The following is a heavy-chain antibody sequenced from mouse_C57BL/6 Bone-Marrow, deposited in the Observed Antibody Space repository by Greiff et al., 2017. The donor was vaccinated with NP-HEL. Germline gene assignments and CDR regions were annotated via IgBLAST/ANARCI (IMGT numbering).Heavy chain of an antibody. J-gene: IGHJ2*01. CDR2: INPSTGGT. CDR1: GYSFTGYY. V-gene: IGHV1-42*01. CDR3: ATLITTVVATRGYFDY. D-gene: IGHD1-1*01. Sequence: VQLKESGPELVKPGASVKISCKASGYSFTGYYMNWVKQSPEKSLEWIGEINPSTGGTTYNQKFKAKATLTVDKSSSTAYMQLKSLTSEDSAVYYCATLITTVVATRGYFDYWGQGTTLTVSS.